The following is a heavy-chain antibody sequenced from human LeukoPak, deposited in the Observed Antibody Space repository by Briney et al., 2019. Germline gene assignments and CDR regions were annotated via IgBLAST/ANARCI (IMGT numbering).Heavy chain of an antibody. D-gene: IGHD2-2*01. J-gene: IGHJ4*02. CDR2: IKQDGSER. V-gene: IGHV3-7*01. CDR1: GFTFSSYW. CDR3: ARDRYCSSTSCYYFDY. Sequence: GGSLRLSCAASGFTFSSYWMSWVRQAPGKGLEWVANIKQDGSERYYVDSVKGRFTISRDNAKNSLYLQMNSLRAEDTAVYYCARDRYCSSTSCYYFDYWGQGTLVTVSS.